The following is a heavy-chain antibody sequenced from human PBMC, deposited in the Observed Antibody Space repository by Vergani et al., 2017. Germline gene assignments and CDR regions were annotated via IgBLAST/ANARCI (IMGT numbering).Heavy chain of an antibody. CDR3: ARVDGEDGMDV. D-gene: IGHD2-2*03. CDR2: IYYSGST. CDR1: GYSISSSYY. J-gene: IGHJ6*02. Sequence: QVQLQESGPGLVKPSETLSLTCTVSGYSISSSYYWSWIRQPPGKGLEWIGYIYYSGSTNYNPSLKSRVTISVDTSKNQFSLKLSSVTAADTAVYYCARVDGEDGMDVWGQGTTVTVSS. V-gene: IGHV4-61*01.